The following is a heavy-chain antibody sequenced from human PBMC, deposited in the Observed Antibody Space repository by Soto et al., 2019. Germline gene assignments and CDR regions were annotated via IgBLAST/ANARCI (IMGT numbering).Heavy chain of an antibody. CDR3: ARDNLIVVLPAAQKRYYYYYGMDV. CDR1: GFTFNSYG. D-gene: IGHD2-2*01. V-gene: IGHV3-33*01. Sequence: PGGSLRLSCAASGFTFNSYGMHWVRQAPGKGLEWVAVIWYDGSNKYYADSVKGRFTISRDNSKNTLYLQMNSLRAEDTAVYYCARDNLIVVLPAAQKRYYYYYGMDVWGQGTTVTVSS. J-gene: IGHJ6*02. CDR2: IWYDGSNK.